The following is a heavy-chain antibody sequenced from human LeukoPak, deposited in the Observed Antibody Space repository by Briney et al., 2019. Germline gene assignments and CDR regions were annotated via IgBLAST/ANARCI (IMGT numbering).Heavy chain of an antibody. CDR2: ISRSSVDI. V-gene: IGHV3-21*01. D-gene: IGHD6-19*01. J-gene: IGHJ4*02. CDR1: GFTFSSYA. Sequence: GGSLRLSCAASGFTFSSYAMNWVRQAPGKGLEWVSSISRSSVDIYYADSVSGRFTISRDNAKSSLYLQLNSLRVEDTAVYYCARDYRYNCGWCDYWGQGTLVSVSS. CDR3: ARDYRYNCGWCDY.